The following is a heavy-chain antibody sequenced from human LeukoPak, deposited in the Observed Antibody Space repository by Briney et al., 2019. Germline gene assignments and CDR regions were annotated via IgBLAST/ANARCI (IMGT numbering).Heavy chain of an antibody. CDR3: ARRFRSGSYYAQGNYFDY. V-gene: IGHV4-39*07. Sequence: SETLSLTCTVSGGSISSSSYYWGWIRQPPGKGLEWIGIIYYSGSTYYNPSLKSRVTISVDTSKNQFSLKLSSVTAADTAVYYCARRFRSGSYYAQGNYFDYWGQGTLVTVSS. D-gene: IGHD3-10*01. CDR1: GGSISSSSYY. CDR2: IYYSGST. J-gene: IGHJ4*02.